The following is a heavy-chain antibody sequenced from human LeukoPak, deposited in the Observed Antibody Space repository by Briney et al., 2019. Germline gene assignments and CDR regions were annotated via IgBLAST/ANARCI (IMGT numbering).Heavy chain of an antibody. CDR2: IIPILGIA. V-gene: IGHV1-69*04. CDR1: GGTFSSYA. CDR3: ARDRATELREAFDI. D-gene: IGHD2-15*01. Sequence: GASVKVSCKASGGTFSSYAISWVRQAPGQGLEWMGRIIPILGIANYAQKFQGRVTITADKSTSTAYMELSSLRSEDTAVYYCARDRATELREAFDIWGQGTMVTVSS. J-gene: IGHJ3*02.